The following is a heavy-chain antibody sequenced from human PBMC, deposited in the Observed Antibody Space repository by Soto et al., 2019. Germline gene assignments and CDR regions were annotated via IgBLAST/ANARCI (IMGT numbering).Heavy chain of an antibody. CDR3: ARPTSHIATSGTFNY. CDR1: GGSFSSHT. CDR2: FIPILGLA. V-gene: IGHV1-69*02. Sequence: QVQLVQSGAEVKKPGSSVKGSCKASGGSFSSHTINWVRQAPGQGLEWVGRFIPILGLANYAQKFQGRVTLTADKSTSTVYMELSSLGSDDSAVYYCARPTSHIATSGTFNYWGQGTPVTVSS. D-gene: IGHD1-26*01. J-gene: IGHJ4*02.